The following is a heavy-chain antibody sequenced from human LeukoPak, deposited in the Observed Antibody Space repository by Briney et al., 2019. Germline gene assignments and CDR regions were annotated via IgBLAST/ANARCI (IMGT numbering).Heavy chain of an antibody. Sequence: GGPLRLLCAASGFTLSSYSMLWVRQAPGKGLEWVSSFTSISSYIYYADSVKGRFPISRDIAKNSLYRQMNSLRAEDTAVYYCARDRDYFGSGNYGYMDVWGKGTTVTISS. D-gene: IGHD3-10*01. J-gene: IGHJ6*03. CDR3: ARDRDYFGSGNYGYMDV. CDR1: GFTLSSYS. V-gene: IGHV3-21*04. CDR2: FTSISSYI.